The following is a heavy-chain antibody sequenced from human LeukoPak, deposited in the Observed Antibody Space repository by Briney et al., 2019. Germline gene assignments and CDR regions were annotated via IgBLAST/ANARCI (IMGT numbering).Heavy chain of an antibody. CDR2: ISGNGNSA. J-gene: IGHJ6*04. CDR3: AKHNGDYEYGMDV. Sequence: GRSLRLSCAASGFTFSSFAMSWVRQAPGKGLDWVSTISGNGNSAHFADSVKGRFIISRDNSKNTLYLQMNSLRAEDTAVYYCAKHNGDYEYGMDVWGEGTTVTVSS. CDR1: GFTFSSFA. D-gene: IGHD4-17*01. V-gene: IGHV3-23*01.